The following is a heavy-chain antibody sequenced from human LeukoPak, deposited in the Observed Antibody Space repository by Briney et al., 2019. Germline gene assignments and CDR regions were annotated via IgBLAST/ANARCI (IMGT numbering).Heavy chain of an antibody. CDR3: TTGDCTGGSCHAYDI. CDR2: IKRKIDGETT. J-gene: IGHJ3*02. Sequence: PGGSLGLSCAASGFTFSSYSMTWVRQAPGKGLEWVGRIKRKIDGETTDYAAPVKGRFTISRDDSKNTLYLQMNSLKTDDTAVYYCTTGDCTGGSCHAYDIWGQGTMVTVSS. CDR1: GFTFSSYS. V-gene: IGHV3-15*01. D-gene: IGHD2-15*01.